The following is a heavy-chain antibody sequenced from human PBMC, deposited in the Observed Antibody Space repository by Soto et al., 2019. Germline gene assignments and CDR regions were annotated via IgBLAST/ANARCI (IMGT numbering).Heavy chain of an antibody. D-gene: IGHD5-12*01. V-gene: IGHV1-69*08. J-gene: IGHJ4*02. CDR2: IIPILGTA. Sequence: QVQLVQSGAEVKKPGSSVKVSCKASGGIFSTSTFTWVRQAPGQGLEWMGRIIPILGTADYAQKFQGRVTLTADKSTSKAYMELGSLGSEDTAVYYCARDLTIGSDYSGYDVIDYWGQGTLVTVSS. CDR3: ARDLTIGSDYSGYDVIDY. CDR1: GGIFSTST.